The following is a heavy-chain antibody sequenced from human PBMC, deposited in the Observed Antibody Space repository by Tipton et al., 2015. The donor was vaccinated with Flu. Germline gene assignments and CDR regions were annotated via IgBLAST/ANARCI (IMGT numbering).Heavy chain of an antibody. D-gene: IGHD2-15*01. V-gene: IGHV4-4*07. CDR2: IYPGESTGEST. J-gene: IGHJ5*02. CDR1: GASISTYY. CDR3: ARRSVAGPYNWFDP. Sequence: TLSLTCTVSGASISTYYWSWIRQSAGKGLEWIGRIYPGESTGESTYYNPSFQSRVIISVDTSKNRFFLNLRSLTAADTAVYYCARRSVAGPYNWFDPWGQGTLVTVSS.